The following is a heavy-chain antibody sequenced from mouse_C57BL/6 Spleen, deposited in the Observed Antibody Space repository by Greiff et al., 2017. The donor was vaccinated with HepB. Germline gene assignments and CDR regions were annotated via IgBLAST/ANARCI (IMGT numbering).Heavy chain of an antibody. CDR2: INPYNGGT. V-gene: IGHV1-19*01. D-gene: IGHD1-1*01. J-gene: IGHJ2*01. Sequence: EVKLMESGPVLVKPGASVKMSCKASGYTFTDYYMNWVKQSHGKSLEWIGVINPYNGGTSYNQKFKGKATLTVDKSSSTAYMELNSLTSEDSAVYYCARSITTVVAGFDYWGQGTTLTVSS. CDR1: GYTFTDYY. CDR3: ARSITTVVAGFDY.